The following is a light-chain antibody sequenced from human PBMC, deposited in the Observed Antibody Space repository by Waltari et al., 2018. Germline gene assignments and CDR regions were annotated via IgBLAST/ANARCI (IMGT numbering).Light chain of an antibody. J-gene: IGKJ3*01. Sequence: DIQMTQSPSSLSASVGDRVTITCQASQDIRNYLNWYQQKPGKAPNPLIHDASQLETGVPSRFSGSQSGTHFTLIISSLQPEDVATYYCQRYDNLPVFAFGPGTKVDIK. CDR2: DAS. CDR3: QRYDNLPVFA. CDR1: QDIRNY. V-gene: IGKV1-33*01.